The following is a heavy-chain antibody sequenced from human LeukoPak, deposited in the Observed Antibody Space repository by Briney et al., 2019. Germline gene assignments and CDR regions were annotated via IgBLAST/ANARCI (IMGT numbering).Heavy chain of an antibody. V-gene: IGHV3-30*18. CDR2: MSYDGSNK. Sequence: GGSLRLSCATSGFTFNTYVMHWVRQAPGKGLEWVAVMSYDGSNKYYADSVKGRFTISRDNSKNTVYLQMNSLRAEDTAVYYCAKESGLSGTYYRAFDYWGQGTLVTVSS. D-gene: IGHD1-26*01. CDR3: AKESGLSGTYYRAFDY. CDR1: GFTFNTYV. J-gene: IGHJ4*02.